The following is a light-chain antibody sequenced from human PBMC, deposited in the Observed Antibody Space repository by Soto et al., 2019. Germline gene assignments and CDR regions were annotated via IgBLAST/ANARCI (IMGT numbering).Light chain of an antibody. V-gene: IGKV3-20*01. CDR2: DAS. J-gene: IGKJ1*01. Sequence: EIVLTQSPGTLSLSPWERGTLSCRASQSVSSGYLAWYQQKPGQAPRLLIYDASSRATGIPDRFSGSGSGTDFTLTISRLEPEDFAVYYCQQYGGSPRTFGQGTKVDIK. CDR1: QSVSSGY. CDR3: QQYGGSPRT.